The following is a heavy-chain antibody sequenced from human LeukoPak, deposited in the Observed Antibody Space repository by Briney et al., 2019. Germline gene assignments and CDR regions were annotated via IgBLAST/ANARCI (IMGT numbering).Heavy chain of an antibody. D-gene: IGHD1-26*01. CDR3: AREGRSSGSRDFDY. CDR1: GYTFTGYY. CDR2: INPNSGGT. Sequence: ASVKVSCKASGYTFTGYYMHWVRQAPGQGLEWMGWINPNSGGTNYAQKFQGRVTMTRDTSISTAYMELSRLRSDDAAVYYCAREGRSSGSRDFDYWGQGTLVTVSS. V-gene: IGHV1-2*02. J-gene: IGHJ4*02.